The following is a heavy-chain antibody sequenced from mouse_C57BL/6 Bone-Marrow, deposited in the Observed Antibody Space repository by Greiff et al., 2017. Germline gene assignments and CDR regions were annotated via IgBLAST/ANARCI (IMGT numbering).Heavy chain of an antibody. J-gene: IGHJ2*01. CDR3: ARDDYDPFDY. CDR1: GFTFSSYA. D-gene: IGHD2-4*01. V-gene: IGHV5-4*01. Sequence: EVKLMESGEGLVKPGGSLKLSCAASGFTFSSYAMSWVRQTPEKRLEWVATISDGGSYTYYPDNVKGRFTISRDNAKNNLYLQMSHLKSEDTAMYYCARDDYDPFDYWGQGTTLTVSS. CDR2: ISDGGSYT.